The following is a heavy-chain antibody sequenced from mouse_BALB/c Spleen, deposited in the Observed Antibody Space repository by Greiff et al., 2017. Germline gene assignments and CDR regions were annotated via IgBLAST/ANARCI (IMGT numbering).Heavy chain of an antibody. V-gene: IGHV1S81*02. J-gene: IGHJ2*01. Sequence: VQLQQPGAELVKPGASVKLSCKASGYTFTSYWMHWVKQRPGQGLEWIGEINPSNGRTNYNEKFKSKATLTVDKSSSTAYMQLSSLTSEDSAVYYCALNCYFDYWGQGTTLTVSS. D-gene: IGHD1-3*01. CDR1: GYTFTSYW. CDR3: ALNCYFDY. CDR2: INPSNGRT.